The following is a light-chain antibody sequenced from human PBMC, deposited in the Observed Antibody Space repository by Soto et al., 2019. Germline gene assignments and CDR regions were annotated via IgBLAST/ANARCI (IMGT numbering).Light chain of an antibody. Sequence: EIVMTQSPATLSVSPGERATLSCRASQSVSSNLAWYQQKPGQAPRLLIYGASTRATGIPARFSGSGSGTEFTLTISSLQSEDFAVYYCQQYITWNTFGLGTKLEIK. CDR2: GAS. CDR1: QSVSSN. J-gene: IGKJ2*01. V-gene: IGKV3-15*01. CDR3: QQYITWNT.